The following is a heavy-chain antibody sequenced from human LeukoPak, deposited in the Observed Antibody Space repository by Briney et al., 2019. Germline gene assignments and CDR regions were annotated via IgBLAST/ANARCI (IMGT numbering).Heavy chain of an antibody. V-gene: IGHV3-7*01. J-gene: IGHJ4*02. CDR3: VRESRPGGARGLYRNLDY. Sequence: GGSLRLSCAGSGFTFSGFCMSWVRQAPGKGLEWVAIINGGGSEKYHVDSVKGRFTISRDNTKNLLFLEMNNLRADDTAIYYCVRESRPGGARGLYRNLDYWGQGTMVAVSS. D-gene: IGHD2-15*01. CDR2: INGGGSEK. CDR1: GFTFSGFC.